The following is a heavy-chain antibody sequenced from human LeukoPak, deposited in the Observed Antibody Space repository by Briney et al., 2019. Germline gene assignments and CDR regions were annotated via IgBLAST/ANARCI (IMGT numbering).Heavy chain of an antibody. CDR2: ISPTGGT. V-gene: IGHV4-4*09. CDR1: GGSISSYY. Sequence: SETLSLTCSVSGGSISSYYWSWIRQPPGKGLEWIGYISPTGGTNYNPSLTSRVTVSVDTSKNLFSLKLDPVTAADTAVYFRARRSVTRWYYSDWGQGTLVTVPS. D-gene: IGHD3-10*01. CDR3: ARRSVTRWYYSD. J-gene: IGHJ4*02.